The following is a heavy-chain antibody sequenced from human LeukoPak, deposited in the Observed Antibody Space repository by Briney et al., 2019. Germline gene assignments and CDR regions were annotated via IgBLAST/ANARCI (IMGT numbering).Heavy chain of an antibody. V-gene: IGHV1-2*02. J-gene: IGHJ5*02. CDR2: INPDSGAT. CDR1: GDTFTGYY. Sequence: GASVKVSCKASGDTFTGYYIHWVRQATGQGLEWMVWINPDSGATDYAQKFQGRVIMTRDTSISTAYMELSRLRSDDTAFYYCARVGQQQVVSSWFDPWGQGTLVTVSS. CDR3: ARVGQQQVVSSWFDP. D-gene: IGHD6-13*01.